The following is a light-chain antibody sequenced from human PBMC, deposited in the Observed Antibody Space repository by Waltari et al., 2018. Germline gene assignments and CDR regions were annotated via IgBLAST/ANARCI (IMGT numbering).Light chain of an antibody. CDR1: KLGNKY. CDR2: EDD. CDR3: QTWDSTIVV. Sequence: SYELTQPPSVSVSPGQTASITCSGDKLGNKYVCWYQQKAGHSPVLVIYEDDKPPSVIAERFSGSSSGNTATLTIGGTPAMDEAAYYCQTWDSTIVVFGGGTKLTVL. V-gene: IGLV3-1*01. J-gene: IGLJ3*02.